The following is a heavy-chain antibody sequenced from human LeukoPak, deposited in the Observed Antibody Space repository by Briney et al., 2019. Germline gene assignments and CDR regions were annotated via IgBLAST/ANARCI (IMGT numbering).Heavy chain of an antibody. CDR1: GFTFSSYS. CDR2: ISSSSSYI. D-gene: IGHD3-10*01. CDR3: ARDSSTYYYGSGSYGGSVDY. J-gene: IGHJ4*02. Sequence: TGGSLRLSCAASGFTFSSYSMNWVRQAPGKGLEWVSSISSSSSYIYYADSVKGRFTISRDNAKNSLYLQMNSLRAEDTAVYYCARDSSTYYYGSGSYGGSVDYWGQGTLVTVSS. V-gene: IGHV3-21*01.